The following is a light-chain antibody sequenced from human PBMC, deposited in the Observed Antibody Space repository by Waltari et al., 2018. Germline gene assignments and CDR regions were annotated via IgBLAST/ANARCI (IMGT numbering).Light chain of an antibody. CDR3: QQYYITPRT. V-gene: IGKV4-1*01. CDR1: QSVLYSSNNKNY. J-gene: IGKJ1*01. CDR2: WAS. Sequence: DIVMTQSPDSLAVSLGERATINCKSSQSVLYSSNNKNYLAWYQQKPGQPPKLLIYWASTRASGVPDRFSGSGSGTDFTLTTSSLQAEDVAVYYCQQYYITPRTFGQGTKVEFK.